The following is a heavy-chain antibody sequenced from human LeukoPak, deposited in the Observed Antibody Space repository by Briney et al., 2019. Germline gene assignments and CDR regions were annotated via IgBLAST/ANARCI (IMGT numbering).Heavy chain of an antibody. Sequence: SETLSLTCTVSGDSITSDTYYWGWIRQPPGKELEWIGTIYYSGTTFYNPSLKSRVTISVDTSKNQFSLKLSSVTAADTAVYYCARKGYSSSWYVVTWFDYWGQGTLVTVSS. D-gene: IGHD6-13*01. J-gene: IGHJ4*02. V-gene: IGHV4-39*07. CDR2: IYYSGTT. CDR1: GDSITSDTYY. CDR3: ARKGYSSSWYVVTWFDY.